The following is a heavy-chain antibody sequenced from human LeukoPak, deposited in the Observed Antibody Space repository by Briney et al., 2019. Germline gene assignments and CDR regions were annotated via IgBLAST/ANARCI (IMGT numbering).Heavy chain of an antibody. V-gene: IGHV3-30*19. J-gene: IGHJ4*02. CDR2: ISYDGSNK. D-gene: IGHD5-12*01. CDR1: GFTFSSYG. Sequence: GRSLRLSCAASGFTFSSYGMHWVRQAPGKGLEWVAVISYDGSNKYYADSVKGRFTISRDNSKNTLYLQMNSLRAEDTAVYYCAREISIVATIGVDYWGQGTLVTVSS. CDR3: AREISIVATIGVDY.